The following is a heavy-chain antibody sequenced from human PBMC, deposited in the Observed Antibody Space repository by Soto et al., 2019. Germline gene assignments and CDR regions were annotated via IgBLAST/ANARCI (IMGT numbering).Heavy chain of an antibody. CDR1: GDFISNRSYY. Sequence: SETLSLTCTVTGDFISNRSYYWGLIRQPPGKGLEWIGSIYYSGRNYNNTSTKSRVSMSVATSKNQFSLNLMSVRSADTALYYCASQRTSVVTQACLDSWGQGSLVTVSS. CDR3: ASQRTSVVTQACLDS. J-gene: IGHJ5*01. CDR2: IYYSGRN. V-gene: IGHV4-39*01. D-gene: IGHD2-21*02.